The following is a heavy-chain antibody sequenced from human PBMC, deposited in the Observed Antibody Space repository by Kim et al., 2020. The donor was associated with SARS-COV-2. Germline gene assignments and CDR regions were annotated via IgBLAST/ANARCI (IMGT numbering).Heavy chain of an antibody. CDR1: GFTFSSYS. J-gene: IGHJ6*02. Sequence: GGSLRLSCAASGFTFSSYSMNWVRQAPGKGLEWVSSISSSSSYIYYADSVKGRFTISRDNAKNSLYLQMNSLRAEDTAVYYCARVLTEVLYGSGRYYNKPDGMDVWGQGTTVTVS. CDR3: ARVLTEVLYGSGRYYNKPDGMDV. D-gene: IGHD3-10*01. V-gene: IGHV3-21*01. CDR2: ISSSSSYI.